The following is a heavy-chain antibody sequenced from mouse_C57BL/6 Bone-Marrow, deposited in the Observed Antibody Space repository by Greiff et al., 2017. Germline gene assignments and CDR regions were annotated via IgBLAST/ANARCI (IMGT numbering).Heavy chain of an antibody. D-gene: IGHD1-1*01. V-gene: IGHV14-4*01. J-gene: IGHJ2*01. CDR1: GFNIQDDY. Sequence: VQLQQSGAELVRPGASVKLSCTASGFNIQDDYMHWVKQRPEQGLEWIGWIDPENGDTEYASKFQGKATITADTSSNTAYLQLSSLTSEDTAVYYCLYYYRYYFDYWGQGTTLTVSS. CDR3: LYYYRYYFDY. CDR2: IDPENGDT.